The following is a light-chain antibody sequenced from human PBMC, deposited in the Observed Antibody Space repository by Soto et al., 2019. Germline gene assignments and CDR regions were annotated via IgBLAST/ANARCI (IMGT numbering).Light chain of an antibody. CDR1: QSISSW. J-gene: IGKJ4*01. CDR2: GAS. CDR3: QHYDGYSALT. Sequence: DIQMTQSPSTLSASVGDRVTITCRASQSISSWLAWYQQKPGKAPKLLIYGASSLDSGVPSRFSGSRSGTEFTLTISSLQHDDVATYYCQHYDGYSALTFGGGTKVEIK. V-gene: IGKV1-5*03.